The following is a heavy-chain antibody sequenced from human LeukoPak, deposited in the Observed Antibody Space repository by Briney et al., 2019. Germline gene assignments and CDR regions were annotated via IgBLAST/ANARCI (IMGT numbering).Heavy chain of an antibody. CDR1: GFTFSSYW. D-gene: IGHD2-2*01. CDR2: IKQDGSEK. V-gene: IGHV3-7*01. J-gene: IGHJ4*02. Sequence: GGSLRLSCAASGFTFSSYWMSWVRQASGKGLEWVANIKQDGSEKYYVDSVKSRFTISRDNAKNSLYLQMNSLRAEDTAVYYCARVVVVPAAITPGGFDYWGQGTLVTVSS. CDR3: ARVVVVPAAITPGGFDY.